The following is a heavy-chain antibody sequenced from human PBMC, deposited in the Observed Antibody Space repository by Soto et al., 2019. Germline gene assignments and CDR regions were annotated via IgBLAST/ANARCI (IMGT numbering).Heavy chain of an antibody. CDR2: IYYSGST. J-gene: IGHJ1*01. Sequence: SETLSLTCTVSGASLRISSYYWGWLRQPPGKGLEWIGSIYYSGSTYYNPSLKSRVTISVDTSKNQFSLKLSSVTAADTAVYYCARQGGTEWELPGPHAEYFQHWGQGTLVTVSS. CDR3: ARQGGTEWELPGPHAEYFQH. V-gene: IGHV4-39*01. D-gene: IGHD1-26*01. CDR1: GASLRISSYY.